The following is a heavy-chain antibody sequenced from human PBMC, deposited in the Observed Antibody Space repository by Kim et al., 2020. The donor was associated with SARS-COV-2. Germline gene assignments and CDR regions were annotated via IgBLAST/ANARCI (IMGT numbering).Heavy chain of an antibody. CDR2: ISYDGNNK. V-gene: IGHV3-30-3*01. CDR1: GFTFSSCA. J-gene: IGHJ4*02. Sequence: GGSLRLSCAASGFTFSSCAMHWVRQAPGKGLEWVALISYDGNNKYYADSVKGRFTISRDDSKNTLYLQINSLRPEDTAVYYCARDSQKYTYGLSGLDYWGQGALVTVSS. CDR3: ARDSQKYTYGLSGLDY. D-gene: IGHD5-18*01.